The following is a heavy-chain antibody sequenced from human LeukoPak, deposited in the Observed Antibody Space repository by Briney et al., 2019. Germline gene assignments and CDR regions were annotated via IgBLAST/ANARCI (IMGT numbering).Heavy chain of an antibody. D-gene: IGHD6-19*01. Sequence: SETLSLTCTVSGGSISSYYWSWIRQPPGKGLEWIGYIYYSGSTNYNPSLKSRVTISVDTSKNQFSLKLSSVTAADTAVYYCATSYSSGWYSFDYWGQGTLVTVSS. CDR3: ATSYSSGWYSFDY. J-gene: IGHJ4*02. CDR2: IYYSGST. V-gene: IGHV4-59*01. CDR1: GGSISSYY.